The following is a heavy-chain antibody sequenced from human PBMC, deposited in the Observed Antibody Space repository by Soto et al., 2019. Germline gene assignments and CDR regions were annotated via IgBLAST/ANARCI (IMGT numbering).Heavy chain of an antibody. V-gene: IGHV3-23*01. CDR1: GFTFSSYV. D-gene: IGHD2-2*01. Sequence: EVQLLESGGGLVQPGGSRRLSCETSGFTFSSYVMSWVRQAPGKGLEWGSAIGGSGASTYYEDSVKGQFTSSRDNSKNTMYLQMNSLRAEDTAVYYCAKGSGSRRPYYFDCWSQGTVVTVSS. CDR3: AKGSGSRRPYYFDC. CDR2: IGGSGAST. J-gene: IGHJ4*02.